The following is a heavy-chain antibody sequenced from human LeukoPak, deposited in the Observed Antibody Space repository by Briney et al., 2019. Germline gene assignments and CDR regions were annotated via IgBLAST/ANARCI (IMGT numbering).Heavy chain of an antibody. CDR3: ARGSLVVVAAYYFDY. D-gene: IGHD2-15*01. CDR1: GYTFIAYY. CDR2: INPNTGGT. J-gene: IGHJ4*02. Sequence: HEASVKVSCKASGYTFIAYYIHWVRQAPGQGLEWMGYINPNTGGTNYAQKFQGRVTMTRDTSFSTAYMELSSLRSEDTAVYYCARGSLVVVAAYYFDYWGQGTLVTVSS. V-gene: IGHV1-2*02.